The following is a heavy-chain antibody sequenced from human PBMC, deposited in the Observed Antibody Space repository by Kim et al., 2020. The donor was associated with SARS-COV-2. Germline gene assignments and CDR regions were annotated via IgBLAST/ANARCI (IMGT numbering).Heavy chain of an antibody. J-gene: IGHJ4*02. D-gene: IGHD3-3*01. CDR3: ARVREYDFWSGYYSGLIILDD. V-gene: IGHV1-69*13. CDR1: GGTFSSYA. CDR2: IIPIFGTA. Sequence: SVKVSCKASGGTFSSYAISWVRQAPGQGLEWMGGIIPIFGTANYAQKFQGRVTITADESTSTAYMELSSLRSEDTAVYYCARVREYDFWSGYYSGLIILDDWGQGTLVTVSS.